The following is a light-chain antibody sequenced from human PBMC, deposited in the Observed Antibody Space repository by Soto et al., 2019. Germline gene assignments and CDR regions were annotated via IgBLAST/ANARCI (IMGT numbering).Light chain of an antibody. CDR1: NTDVNY. CDR3: SSSTSSSTFV. J-gene: IGLJ1*01. CDR2: EVS. V-gene: IGLV2-14*01. Sequence: QSVLTQPASVSGAPGQSITISCTGTNTDVNYVSWHQQHPGKAPKLMIYEVSKRSSGVSNRFSGSKSGNTASLTISGLQAEDEADYSCSSSTSSSTFVFGTGTKVTVL.